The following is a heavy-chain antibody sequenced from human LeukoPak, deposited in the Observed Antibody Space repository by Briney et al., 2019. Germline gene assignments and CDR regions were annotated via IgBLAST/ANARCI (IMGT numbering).Heavy chain of an antibody. J-gene: IGHJ4*02. CDR3: ARLRSSGWYYFDY. Sequence: PGGSLRLSCAASGFTVSSNYMSWVRQAPGKGLEWVSVIYSGGSTYYADSVKGRSTISRDNSKNTLYLQMNSLRAEDTAVYYCARLRSSGWYYFDYWGQGTLVTVSS. D-gene: IGHD6-19*01. CDR2: IYSGGST. V-gene: IGHV3-66*01. CDR1: GFTVSSNY.